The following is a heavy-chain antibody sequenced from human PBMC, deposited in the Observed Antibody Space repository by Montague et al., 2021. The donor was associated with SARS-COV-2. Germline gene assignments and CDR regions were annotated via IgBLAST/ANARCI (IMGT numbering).Heavy chain of an antibody. CDR3: AGRVLTVPADY. D-gene: IGHD1-26*01. J-gene: IGHJ4*02. CDR2: ISYGGIA. CDR1: GVSITSTNW. V-gene: IGHV4-4*02. Sequence: SETLSLTCAVSGVSITSTNWWSLVRQPPGKGLGWIGEISYGGIASYNPSLKSRATISVDRSRNLFSLKLSSVTAADTAIYYCAGRVLTVPADYWGQGTLVTVS.